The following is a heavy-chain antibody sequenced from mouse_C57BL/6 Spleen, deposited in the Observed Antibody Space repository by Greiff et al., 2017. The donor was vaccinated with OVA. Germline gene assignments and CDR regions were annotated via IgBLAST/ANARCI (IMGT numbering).Heavy chain of an antibody. Sequence: QVQLQQPGAELVKPGASVKLSCKVSGYTFTSYWMHWVKQRPGQGLEWIGMIHPNSGSTNYNEKFKSKATLTVDKSSSTAYMQLSSLTSEDSAVYYCARTDHYYSNYWYFDVWGTGTTVTVSS. J-gene: IGHJ1*03. V-gene: IGHV1-64*01. CDR1: GYTFTSYW. CDR2: IHPNSGST. CDR3: ARTDHYYSNYWYFDV. D-gene: IGHD2-5*01.